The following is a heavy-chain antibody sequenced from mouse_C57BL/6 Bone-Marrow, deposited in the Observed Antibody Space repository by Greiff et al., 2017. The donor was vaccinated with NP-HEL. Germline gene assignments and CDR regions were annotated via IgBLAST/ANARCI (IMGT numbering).Heavy chain of an antibody. D-gene: IGHD1-1*01. CDR3: ARGYYYGSSYGAY. Sequence: QVQLQQSGAELVRPGASVKLSCKASGYTFTDYYINWVKQRPGQGLEWIARIYPGSGNTYYNEKFKGKATLTAEKSSSTAYMQLSSLTSEDSAVYFCARGYYYGSSYGAYWGQGTLVTVSA. CDR1: GYTFTDYY. V-gene: IGHV1-76*01. CDR2: IYPGSGNT. J-gene: IGHJ3*01.